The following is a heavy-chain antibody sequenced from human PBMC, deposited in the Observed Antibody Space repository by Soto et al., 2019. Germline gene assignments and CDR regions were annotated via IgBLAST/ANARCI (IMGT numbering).Heavy chain of an antibody. V-gene: IGHV1-18*01. CDR2: ISPFNGNT. Sequence: ASVKVSCKASGYAFTHYGITWIRQAPGQGLEWMGWISPFNGNTNYGQTLQGRVTLTTETSTSTVYMELRSLRSDDTAVYYCARDQSFDRTYYYGMDVWGQGTTVTVSS. CDR1: GYAFTHYG. CDR3: ARDQSFDRTYYYGMDV. D-gene: IGHD3-16*01. J-gene: IGHJ6*02.